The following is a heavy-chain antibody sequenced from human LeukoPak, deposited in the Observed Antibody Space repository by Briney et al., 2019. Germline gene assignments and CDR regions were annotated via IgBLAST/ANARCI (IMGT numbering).Heavy chain of an antibody. CDR1: GYTFTSHD. D-gene: IGHD7-27*01. CDR3: VRTPPNWGFDY. Sequence: ASVKVSCTASGYTFTSHDINWVRQATGRGLEWMGWMSPNSGDTGYAQKFQGRVTMTSDSSISTAYMELSSLRSEDTAIYYCVRTPPNWGFDYWGQGTLVTVSS. J-gene: IGHJ4*02. V-gene: IGHV1-8*01. CDR2: MSPNSGDT.